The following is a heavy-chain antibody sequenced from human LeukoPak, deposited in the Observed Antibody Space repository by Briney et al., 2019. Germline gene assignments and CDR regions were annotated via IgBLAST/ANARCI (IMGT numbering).Heavy chain of an antibody. J-gene: IGHJ5*02. Sequence: GASVKVSCKASGYTFTGYYMHWVRQAPGQGLEWMGWINPNSGGTNYAQKFQGRVTITTDESTSTAYMELSSLRSEDTAVYYCARWDIVVVPAAIGQGWFDPWGQGTLVTVSS. CDR2: INPNSGGT. D-gene: IGHD2-2*01. CDR3: ARWDIVVVPAAIGQGWFDP. V-gene: IGHV1-2*02. CDR1: GYTFTGYY.